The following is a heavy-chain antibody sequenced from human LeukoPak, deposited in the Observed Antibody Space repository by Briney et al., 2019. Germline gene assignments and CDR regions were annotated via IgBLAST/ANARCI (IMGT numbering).Heavy chain of an antibody. Sequence: GGSLRLSCAASGFTFSSYGFHWVRQAPGKGLEWVAIIWYDGSRDYYADSVKGRLTISRDNSENTLYLQMNSLRAEDTAVYYCARDRAYGFDIWGQGTMVTVSS. CDR3: ARDRAYGFDI. CDR1: GFTFSSYG. CDR2: IWYDGSRD. V-gene: IGHV3-33*01. J-gene: IGHJ3*02.